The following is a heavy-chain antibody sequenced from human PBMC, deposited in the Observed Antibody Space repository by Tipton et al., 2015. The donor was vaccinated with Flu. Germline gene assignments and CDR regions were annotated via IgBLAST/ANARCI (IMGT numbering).Heavy chain of an antibody. J-gene: IGHJ4*02. Sequence: GSLRLSCAASGFTFTKYWLSWVRQAPGKGLEWVANIKQDGSEAHYVGSLKGRFTISRDSAKKSVHLQMNSLRAEDTAVYYCARIGYRSSSFDYWGQGTLVTVSS. V-gene: IGHV3-7*01. CDR2: IKQDGSEA. CDR3: ARIGYRSSSFDY. D-gene: IGHD6-6*01. CDR1: GFTFTKYW.